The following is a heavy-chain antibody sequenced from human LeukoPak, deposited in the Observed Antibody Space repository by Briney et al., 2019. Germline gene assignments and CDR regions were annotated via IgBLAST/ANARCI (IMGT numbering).Heavy chain of an antibody. J-gene: IGHJ4*02. CDR3: ASVAVAGTTDY. V-gene: IGHV3-21*01. CDR2: ISSSSSYI. D-gene: IGHD6-19*01. Sequence: GGSLRLSCAASGFTFSSYSMNWVRQAPGKGLEWVSSISSSSSYIYYADSVKGQFTISRDNAKNSLYLQMNSLRAEDTAVYYCASVAVAGTTDYWGQGTLVTVSS. CDR1: GFTFSSYS.